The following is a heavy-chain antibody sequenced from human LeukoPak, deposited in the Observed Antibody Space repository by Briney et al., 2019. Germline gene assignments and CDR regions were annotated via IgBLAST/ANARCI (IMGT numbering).Heavy chain of an antibody. V-gene: IGHV3-30*18. Sequence: GGSLRLSCAASGFTFSSYGMHWVRQAPGKGLEWEAVISYDGSNKYYADSVKGRFTISRDNSKNTLYLQMNSLRAEDTAVYYCAKGSHSSGWSSWSDYWGQGTLVTVSS. D-gene: IGHD6-19*01. CDR2: ISYDGSNK. CDR3: AKGSHSSGWSSWSDY. CDR1: GFTFSSYG. J-gene: IGHJ4*02.